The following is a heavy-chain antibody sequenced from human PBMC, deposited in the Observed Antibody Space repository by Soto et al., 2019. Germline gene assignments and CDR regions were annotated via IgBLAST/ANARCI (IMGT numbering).Heavy chain of an antibody. Sequence: PSETLSLTCAVYGGSFSGYYWSWIRQPPGKGLEWIGEINHSGSTNYNPSLKSRVTISVDTSKNQFSLKLSSVTAADTAVYYCARGPVMTIGTRWLDPWGHGTLVTVSS. CDR3: ARGPVMTIGTRWLDP. CDR1: GGSFSGYY. V-gene: IGHV4-34*01. D-gene: IGHD1-1*01. CDR2: INHSGST. J-gene: IGHJ5*02.